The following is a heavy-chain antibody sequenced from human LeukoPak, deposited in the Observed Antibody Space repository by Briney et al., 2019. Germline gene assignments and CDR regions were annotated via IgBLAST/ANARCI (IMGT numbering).Heavy chain of an antibody. Sequence: GASVKVSCKASGYTFTSYYMHWVRQAPGQGLEWMGIINPSGGSTSYAQKFQGRVPMTRDTSTSTVYMELSSLRSEDTAVYYCARDRPTDFWSGYYTGIGFDYWGQGTLVTVSS. J-gene: IGHJ4*02. CDR3: ARDRPTDFWSGYYTGIGFDY. CDR2: INPSGGST. CDR1: GYTFTSYY. V-gene: IGHV1-46*01. D-gene: IGHD3-3*01.